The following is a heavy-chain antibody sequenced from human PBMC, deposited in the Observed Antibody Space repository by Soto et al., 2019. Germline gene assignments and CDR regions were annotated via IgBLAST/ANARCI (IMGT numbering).Heavy chain of an antibody. CDR1: GYTFTSYP. CDR2: INAGNGYT. Sequence: QAQFVQSGAEVKKPGASVKVSCKASGYTFTSYPMHWVRQAPGQRLEWMGWINAGNGYTKYSQKFQDRVTITRDTSASTAYMELSSLRAEDTAVYCCARDRENHGDIYYYGMDVWGQGTAVTVSS. J-gene: IGHJ6*02. D-gene: IGHD2-21*01. V-gene: IGHV1-3*01. CDR3: ARDRENHGDIYYYGMDV.